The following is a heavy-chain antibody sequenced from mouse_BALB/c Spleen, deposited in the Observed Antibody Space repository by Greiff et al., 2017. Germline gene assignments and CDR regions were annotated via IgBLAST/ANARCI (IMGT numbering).Heavy chain of an antibody. D-gene: IGHD2-1*01. Sequence: EVMLVESGGGLVQPGGSRKLSCAASGFTFSSFGMHWVRQAPEKGLEWVAYISSGSSTIYYADTVKGRFTISRDNPKNTLFLQMTSLRSEDTAMYYCARTYDYGNYMVAYWGQGTLVTVSA. CDR1: GFTFSSFG. V-gene: IGHV5-17*02. CDR3: ARTYDYGNYMVAY. J-gene: IGHJ3*01. CDR2: ISSGSSTI.